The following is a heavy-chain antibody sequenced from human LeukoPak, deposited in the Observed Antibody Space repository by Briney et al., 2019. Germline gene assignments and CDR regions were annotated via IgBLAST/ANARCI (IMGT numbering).Heavy chain of an antibody. CDR1: GGSISSYY. Sequence: SETLSLTCTVSGGSISSYYWSWIRQPPGKGLEWIGYIYYSGSTNYNPSLKSRVTISVDTSKNQFSLKLSSVTAADTAVYYCARVQYDFWSGYPFDYWGQGTLVTVSS. J-gene: IGHJ4*02. CDR2: IYYSGST. V-gene: IGHV4-59*12. D-gene: IGHD3-3*01. CDR3: ARVQYDFWSGYPFDY.